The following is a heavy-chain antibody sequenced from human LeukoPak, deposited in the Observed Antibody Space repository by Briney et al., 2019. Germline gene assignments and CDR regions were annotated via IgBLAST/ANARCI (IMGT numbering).Heavy chain of an antibody. Sequence: GGSLRLSCAASGFIFNSYAMTWVRQAPGKGLEWVSSVSGSGRNTFYPDSVEGRSTISRDNSKNTVYLQMNSLRADDTAVYYCVKSRRVGANQRGLFDYWGQGTLVTVSP. V-gene: IGHV3-23*01. D-gene: IGHD1-26*01. CDR1: GFIFNSYA. J-gene: IGHJ4*02. CDR3: VKSRRVGANQRGLFDY. CDR2: VSGSGRNT.